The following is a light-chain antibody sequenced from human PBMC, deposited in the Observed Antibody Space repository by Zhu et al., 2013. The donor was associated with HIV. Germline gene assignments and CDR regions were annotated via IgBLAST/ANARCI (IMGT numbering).Light chain of an antibody. CDR3: QQYNNWPPLT. J-gene: IGKJ4*01. V-gene: IGKV3-11*01. CDR1: QSTTGY. CDR2: ETS. Sequence: VLTQSPATLSLSPGDRATLSCRASQSTTGYIAWYQQKPGLAPRLLIYETSNRATGIPARFSGSGSGTDFTLTISSLQSEDFAVYYCQQYNNWPPLTFGGGTKV.